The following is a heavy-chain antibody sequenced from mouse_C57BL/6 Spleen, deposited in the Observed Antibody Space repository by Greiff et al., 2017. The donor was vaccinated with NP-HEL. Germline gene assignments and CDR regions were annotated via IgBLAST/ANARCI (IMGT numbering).Heavy chain of an antibody. V-gene: IGHV1-50*01. CDR2: IDPSDSYT. D-gene: IGHD1-1*01. CDR3: ARSAVITTVVVDY. J-gene: IGHJ2*01. Sequence: VQLQQPGAELVKPGASVKLSCKASGYTFTSYWMQWVKQRPGQGLEWIGEIDPSDSYTNYNQKFKGKATLTVDTSSSTAYMQLSSLTSEDSAVYYCARSAVITTVVVDYWGQGTTLTVSS. CDR1: GYTFTSYW.